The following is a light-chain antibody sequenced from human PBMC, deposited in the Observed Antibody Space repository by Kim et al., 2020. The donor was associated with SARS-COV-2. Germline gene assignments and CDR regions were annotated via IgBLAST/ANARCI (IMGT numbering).Light chain of an antibody. J-gene: IGKJ1*01. Sequence: SASVGDSVTITCRASQNVYVWLAWYQQKPGKAPNLLIYKATTLESGVPSRFSGSGSGTEFTLTISSLQPDDFATYYCQQYHSSWTFGQGTKVDIK. CDR3: QQYHSSWT. CDR2: KAT. V-gene: IGKV1-5*03. CDR1: QNVYVW.